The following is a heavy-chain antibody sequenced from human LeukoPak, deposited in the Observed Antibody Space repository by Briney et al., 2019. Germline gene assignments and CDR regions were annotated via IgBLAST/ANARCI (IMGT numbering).Heavy chain of an antibody. Sequence: GGSLRLSCAASGFTVSSNYMSWVRQAPGKGLEWVANIKRDESEKYYADSVKGRFTISRDNAKNSLYLQMNSLRAEDTAVYYCARPPHIAAAGQDWGQGTLVTVSS. CDR3: ARPPHIAAAGQD. V-gene: IGHV3-7*01. CDR2: IKRDESEK. D-gene: IGHD6-13*01. CDR1: GFTVSSNY. J-gene: IGHJ4*02.